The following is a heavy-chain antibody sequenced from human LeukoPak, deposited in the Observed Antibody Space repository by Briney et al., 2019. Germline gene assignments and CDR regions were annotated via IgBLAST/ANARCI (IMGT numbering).Heavy chain of an antibody. CDR2: LGDSGTST. J-gene: IGHJ4*02. CDR3: ARERWVIQHFDS. Sequence: PGGSLRLSCAASGFTFGSYAMTWARQAPGRGLDWVSSLGDSGTSTYYADSVKGRFTISRDNSKNTLYLQRNSLRAEDTAVYYCARERWVIQHFDSWGQETLVTVSS. CDR1: GFTFGSYA. V-gene: IGHV3-23*01. D-gene: IGHD1-1*01.